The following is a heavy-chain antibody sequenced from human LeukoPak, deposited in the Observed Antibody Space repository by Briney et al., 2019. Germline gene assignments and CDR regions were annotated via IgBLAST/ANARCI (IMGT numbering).Heavy chain of an antibody. J-gene: IGHJ5*02. CDR3: ARVTTVTRNWFDP. Sequence: SETLSLTCTVSGGSISSGGYYWSWIRQHPGKGLEWIGYIYYSGSTYYNPSLKSRVTISVDTSKNQFSLKLSSVTAADTAVYHCARVTTVTRNWFDPWGQGTLVTVSS. CDR2: IYYSGST. D-gene: IGHD4-17*01. V-gene: IGHV4-31*03. CDR1: GGSISSGGYY.